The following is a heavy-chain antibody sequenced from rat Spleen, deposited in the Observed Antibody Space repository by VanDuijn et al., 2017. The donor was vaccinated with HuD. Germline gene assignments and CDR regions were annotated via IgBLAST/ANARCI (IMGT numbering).Heavy chain of an antibody. D-gene: IGHD4-3*01. V-gene: IGHV4-2*01. J-gene: IGHJ2*01. CDR1: GFTFSDYY. Sequence: EVQLVESDGGLVQPGRSLKLSCAASGFTFSDYYMAWVRQAPGKGLEWIGEINKDSSVRKYIPSLKEKIIISRDNAQNTLYLQMSKLGSEDTAIYYCVREEFGVRDWGQGVMVTVSS. CDR2: INKDSSVR. CDR3: VREEFGVRD.